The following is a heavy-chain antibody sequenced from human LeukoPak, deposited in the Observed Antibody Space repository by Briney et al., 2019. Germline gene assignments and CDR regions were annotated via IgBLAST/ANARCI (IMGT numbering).Heavy chain of an antibody. D-gene: IGHD3-10*01. V-gene: IGHV6-1*01. CDR1: GDSVSSNSAA. J-gene: IGHJ6*03. Sequence: SQTLSLTCAISGDSVSSNSAACNWTKQSPSRGLEWLGRTYYRSKWDKDYAVSVKSRITIKPDTSKKQFYLQLNALTPEDTAVYYCARVLRKGPYGEGGLFYFYMDVWAKGTTVTVSS. CDR2: TYYRSKWDK. CDR3: ARVLRKGPYGEGGLFYFYMDV.